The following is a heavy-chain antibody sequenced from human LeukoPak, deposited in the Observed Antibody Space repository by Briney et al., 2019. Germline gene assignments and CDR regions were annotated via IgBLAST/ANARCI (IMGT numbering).Heavy chain of an antibody. J-gene: IGHJ4*02. CDR1: GFTFSTYT. Sequence: SGGSLRLSCAASGFTFSTYTMNWVRQAPGKGLDWVSTVSDSSDVHYSDSVKGRFTISRDNARNSLYLQMNSLRDEDTAVYYCARDGLHTAHFDYWGQGTLVTVSS. CDR2: VSDSSDV. CDR3: ARDGLHTAHFDY. D-gene: IGHD5-18*01. V-gene: IGHV3-48*02.